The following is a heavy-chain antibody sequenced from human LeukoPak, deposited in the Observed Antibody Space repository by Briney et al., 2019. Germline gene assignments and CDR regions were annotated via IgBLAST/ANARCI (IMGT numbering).Heavy chain of an antibody. CDR1: GFTFSSYW. V-gene: IGHV3-7*03. Sequence: GGSLRLSCAASGFTFSSYWMSWVRQAPGKGLEWVANIKQDGSEKYYVDSVKGRFTISRDNAKNSLYLQMNSLRAEDTAVYYCARGGVVFGVVIPKYYYYGMDVWGQGTTVTVSS. CDR3: ARGGVVFGVVIPKYYYYGMDV. J-gene: IGHJ6*02. D-gene: IGHD3-3*01. CDR2: IKQDGSEK.